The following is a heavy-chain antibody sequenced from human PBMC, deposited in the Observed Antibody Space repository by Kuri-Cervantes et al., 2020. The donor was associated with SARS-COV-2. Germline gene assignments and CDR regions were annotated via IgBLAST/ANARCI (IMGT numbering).Heavy chain of an antibody. D-gene: IGHD3-3*01. CDR1: GGSISSGGYS. Sequence: SQTLSLTCAVSGGSISSGGYSWSWIRQPPGKGLEWIGSIYHTGSTFYNPSLKSRVTISVDTSKNQYSLKLTSVTAADTAVYYCARLEVWGPGTLVTVSS. V-gene: IGHV4-30-2*03. CDR2: IYHTGST. CDR3: ARLEV. J-gene: IGHJ4*02.